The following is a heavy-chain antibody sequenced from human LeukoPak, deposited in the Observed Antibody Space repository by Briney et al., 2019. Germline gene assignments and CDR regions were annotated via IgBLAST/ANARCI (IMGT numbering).Heavy chain of an antibody. CDR2: ISAYNGNT. CDR1: GYTFTSYG. D-gene: IGHD1-26*01. Sequence: ASVKVSCKASGYTFTSYGISWVRQAPGQGLEWMGWISAYNGNTNYAQKLQGRVTMTTDTSTSTAYMELRSLRSDDTAVYYCAREERYYDTFLWFDPWGQGTLVTVSS. CDR3: AREERYYDTFLWFDP. V-gene: IGHV1-18*01. J-gene: IGHJ5*02.